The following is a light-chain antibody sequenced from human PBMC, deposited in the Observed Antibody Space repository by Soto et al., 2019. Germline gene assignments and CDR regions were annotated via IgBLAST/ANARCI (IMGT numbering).Light chain of an antibody. CDR3: QQYTNWVT. CDR1: KTIRTT. V-gene: IGKV3-15*01. Sequence: EIVMTQSPVTLSLSPGETATLSCRASKTIRTTLAWYQQKAGQSPRLLIYDASTRATGIPARFSGSGSGTEFTLTISSLKSEDFALYYWQQYTNWVTFGGGTQVEIE. CDR2: DAS. J-gene: IGKJ4*01.